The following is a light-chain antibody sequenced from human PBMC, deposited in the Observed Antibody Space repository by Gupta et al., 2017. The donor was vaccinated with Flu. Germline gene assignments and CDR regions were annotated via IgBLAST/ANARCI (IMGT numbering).Light chain of an antibody. CDR3: QVWDSSSAHWV. Sequence: SYVLTQPPSVSSAPGQTASITCVENSLGSKNVHWFRQKPGQAPVLVVYDDTKRPSELPERFSGSFSGTTATLTISRVEAEDEADYYCQVWDSSSAHWVFGGGTKLTVL. CDR2: DDT. V-gene: IGLV3-21*02. J-gene: IGLJ3*02. CDR1: SLGSKN.